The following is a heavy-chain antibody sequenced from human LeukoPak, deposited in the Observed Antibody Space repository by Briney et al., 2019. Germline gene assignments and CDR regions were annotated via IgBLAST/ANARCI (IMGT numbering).Heavy chain of an antibody. CDR3: ARGISDWFDP. CDR1: GASISSYY. J-gene: IGHJ5*02. CDR2: MYTSGST. V-gene: IGHV4-4*07. D-gene: IGHD2-15*01. Sequence: SETLSLTCTVSGASISSYYWTWIRQPAGKGLEWIGRMYTSGSTNYNPSLRSRVTMSVDTSKNQFSLKLSSVTAADTAVYYCARGISDWFDPWGQGTLVTVSS.